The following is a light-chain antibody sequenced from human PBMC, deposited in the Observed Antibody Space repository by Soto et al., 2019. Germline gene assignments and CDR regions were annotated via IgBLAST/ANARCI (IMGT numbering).Light chain of an antibody. CDR1: QSVSWN. CDR3: QQYGSSSWT. V-gene: IGKV3D-15*01. Sequence: ETVMTQSPATLSLSPGERVTLSCRASQSVSWNLAWYQHIPGQAPRLLIYDASYRATDIPPRFSGSGSGTEFTLTISRLEPEDFAVYYCQQYGSSSWTFGQGTKVDIK. J-gene: IGKJ1*01. CDR2: DAS.